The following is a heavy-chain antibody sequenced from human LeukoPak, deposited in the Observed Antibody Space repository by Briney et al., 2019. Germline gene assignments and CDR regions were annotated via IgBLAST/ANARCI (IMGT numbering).Heavy chain of an antibody. CDR3: ARAFGFDWPLY. J-gene: IGHJ4*02. Sequence: GGSLRLSCAASGFTFSSYAMSWVRQAPGKGLEWVSSISSGSTYIYYADSVKGRFTISRDNTKNSLYLQMNSLRAEDTAVYYCARAFGFDWPLYWGQGTLVTVSS. D-gene: IGHD3-9*01. CDR2: ISSGSTYI. CDR1: GFTFSSYA. V-gene: IGHV3-21*01.